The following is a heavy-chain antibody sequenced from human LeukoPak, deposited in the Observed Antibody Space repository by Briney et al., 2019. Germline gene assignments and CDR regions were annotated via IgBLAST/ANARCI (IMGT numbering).Heavy chain of an antibody. CDR1: GFIFSNYA. Sequence: GGSLRLSCAASGFIFSNYAMHWVRQAPGKGPEYVSAINSNGGSTYYADSVKGRFTISRDNAKNTLYLQMDSLRPADIGVYYCAREGMYSSSPYVGYYMDVWGKGAAVTVSS. CDR3: AREGMYSSSPYVGYYMDV. V-gene: IGHV3-64*02. J-gene: IGHJ6*03. D-gene: IGHD6-13*01. CDR2: INSNGGST.